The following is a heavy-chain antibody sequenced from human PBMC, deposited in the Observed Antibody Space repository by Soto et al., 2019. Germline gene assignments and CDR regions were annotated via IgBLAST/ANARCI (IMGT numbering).Heavy chain of an antibody. V-gene: IGHV1-3*01. Sequence: QVQLVQSGAEVKKPGASVKISCKASGYPFTHYAIHWMRQAPGQRLEWMGWINGGSRDTKYSQKFQGRVAITMDTPARTASLELSSLRSEDTAMLYCARSGYSSGWFHWYFDFWGRGTLVTVSS. CDR1: GYPFTHYA. J-gene: IGHJ2*01. D-gene: IGHD6-19*01. CDR2: INGGSRDT. CDR3: ARSGYSSGWFHWYFDF.